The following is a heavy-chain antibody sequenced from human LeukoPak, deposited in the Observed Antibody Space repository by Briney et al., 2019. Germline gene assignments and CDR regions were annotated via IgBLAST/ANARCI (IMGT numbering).Heavy chain of an antibody. Sequence: SETLSLTCTVSGGSISYYYWSWIRQSPGKGLEWIGYIYYSGTTNYNPSLKSRVTISVDTSKSQFALKLSSVTAADTAVYYCAKSYFDYSTYYSYYFNLWGQGALVTVSS. CDR1: GGSISYYY. D-gene: IGHD4-11*01. V-gene: IGHV4-59*08. CDR2: IYYSGTT. J-gene: IGHJ4*02. CDR3: AKSYFDYSTYYSYYFNL.